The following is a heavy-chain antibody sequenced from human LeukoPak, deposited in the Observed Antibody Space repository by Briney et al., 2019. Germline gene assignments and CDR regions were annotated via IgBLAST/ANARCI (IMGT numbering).Heavy chain of an antibody. D-gene: IGHD1-26*01. J-gene: IGHJ6*02. Sequence: SETLSLTCTVSGGSMSNYYWSWIRQPPGKGLDWIGYIYYRGSTNYNPSLKSRVTISVDTSKNQFSLKLSSVTAADTAVYYCARAYDGYTDSGSYHYYYYGMDVWGQGTTVTVSS. V-gene: IGHV4-59*01. CDR3: ARAYDGYTDSGSYHYYYYGMDV. CDR1: GGSMSNYY. CDR2: IYYRGST.